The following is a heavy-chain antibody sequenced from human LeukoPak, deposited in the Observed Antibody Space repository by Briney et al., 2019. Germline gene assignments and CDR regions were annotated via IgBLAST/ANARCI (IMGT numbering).Heavy chain of an antibody. J-gene: IGHJ4*02. CDR2: ISSSSSTI. CDR3: ARAGISREEYYFDY. D-gene: IGHD1-14*01. Sequence: GGSLRLSCAASGFTFSSYEMNWVRQAPGKGLEWVSYISSSSSTIYYADSVKGRFTISRDNAKNSLYLQMNSLRAEDTAVYYCARAGISREEYYFDYWGQGTLVTVSS. CDR1: GFTFSSYE. V-gene: IGHV3-48*03.